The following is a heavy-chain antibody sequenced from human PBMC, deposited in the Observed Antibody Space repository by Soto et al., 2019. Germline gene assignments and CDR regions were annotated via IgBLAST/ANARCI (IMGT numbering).Heavy chain of an antibody. V-gene: IGHV1-69*13. CDR2: ITPIFGKA. CDR1: GGTFRTYA. CDR3: GNYYDSSGMRYYYYGMDV. D-gene: IGHD3-22*01. Sequence: ASVKVSCKASGGTFRTYAISWARQAPGQGLEWMGGITPIFGKANYAQRFQGRVSITADESTSTAYMELSSLRSEDTAVYYCGNYYDSSGMRYYYYGMDVWGQGTTVTVSS. J-gene: IGHJ6*02.